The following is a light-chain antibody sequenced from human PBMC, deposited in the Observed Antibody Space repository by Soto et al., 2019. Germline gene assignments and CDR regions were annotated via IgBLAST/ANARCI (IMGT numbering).Light chain of an antibody. J-gene: IGLJ2*01. Sequence: QLVLTQSPSASDSLGASVKLTCTLSSGHSSYAIAWHQQQPEKGPRYLMKLNSDGSHRKGDGIPDRFSGSSSGAERYLTISSLQSEDEGDYYCQTWGTGIPVVFGGGTKLTVL. CDR3: QTWGTGIPVV. V-gene: IGLV4-69*01. CDR1: SGHSSYA. CDR2: LNSDGSH.